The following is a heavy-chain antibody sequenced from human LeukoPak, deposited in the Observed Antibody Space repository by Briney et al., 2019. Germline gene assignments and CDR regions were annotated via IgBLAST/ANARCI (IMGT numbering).Heavy chain of an antibody. D-gene: IGHD3-22*01. CDR3: AKSDSVVIKGGFDY. CDR2: ISNNGRSI. V-gene: IGHV3-11*01. CDR1: GFTFSDYY. J-gene: IGHJ4*02. Sequence: GGSLRLSCEASGFTFSDYYMSWIRQAPGKGLEWISYISNNGRSIYYADSVKGRFTISRDNAKNSLYLQMNSLRAEDMALYYCAKSDSVVIKGGFDYWGQGTLVTVSS.